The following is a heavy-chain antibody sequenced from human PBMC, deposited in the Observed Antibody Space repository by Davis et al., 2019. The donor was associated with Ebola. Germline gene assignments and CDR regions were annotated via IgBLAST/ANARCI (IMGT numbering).Heavy chain of an antibody. CDR3: ARGPSVATAHYFDY. V-gene: IGHV1-69*02. CDR1: GGTFSSYT. Sequence: SVKVSCKASGGTFSSYTISWVRQAPGQGLEWMGRIIPILGIANYAQKFQGRVTITADKSTSTAYMELSSLTSEDTAVYYCARGPSVATAHYFDYWGQGTLVTVSS. D-gene: IGHD2-21*02. J-gene: IGHJ4*02. CDR2: IIPILGIA.